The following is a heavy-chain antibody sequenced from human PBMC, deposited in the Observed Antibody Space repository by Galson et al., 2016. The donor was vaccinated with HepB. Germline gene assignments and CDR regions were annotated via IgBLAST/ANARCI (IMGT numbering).Heavy chain of an antibody. CDR3: ARDWEGLGY. Sequence: SLRLSCAASGFTFNRFRMHWVRQAPGKGLVWVPLISGDGSSTNYADSVKGRFTISRDNARNTLFLQMHSLRAEDTAVYYCARDWEGLGYWGQGALVTVSS. V-gene: IGHV3-74*01. J-gene: IGHJ4*02. CDR2: ISGDGSST. CDR1: GFTFNRFR. D-gene: IGHD1-26*01.